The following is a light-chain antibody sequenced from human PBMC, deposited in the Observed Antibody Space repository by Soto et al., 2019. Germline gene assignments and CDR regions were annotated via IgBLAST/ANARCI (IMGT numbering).Light chain of an antibody. CDR3: QQLESCPST. J-gene: IGKJ4*01. CDR2: AAS. V-gene: IGKV1-9*01. Sequence: IQLTQSPSSLSASVGDRVTITCRASQGINTFLAWYQTKPGKAPKLLIYAASTLQSGVPSRFSGSGSGTDFTLTISSLQPEDFATYYCQQLESCPSTFGGGTKVAIK. CDR1: QGINTF.